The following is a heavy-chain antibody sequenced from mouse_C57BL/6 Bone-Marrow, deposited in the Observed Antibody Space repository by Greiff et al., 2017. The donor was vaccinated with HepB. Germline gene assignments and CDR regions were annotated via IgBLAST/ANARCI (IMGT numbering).Heavy chain of an antibody. Sequence: VQLQQSGAELVRPGASVKLSCTASGFNIKDDYMHGVKQRPEQGLEWIGWIDPENGDTEYASKFQGKATITADTSSNTAYLQLSSLTSEDTAVYYCTNEGLWAMDYWGQGTSVTVSS. D-gene: IGHD6-5*01. CDR3: TNEGLWAMDY. CDR1: GFNIKDDY. CDR2: IDPENGDT. V-gene: IGHV14-4*01. J-gene: IGHJ4*01.